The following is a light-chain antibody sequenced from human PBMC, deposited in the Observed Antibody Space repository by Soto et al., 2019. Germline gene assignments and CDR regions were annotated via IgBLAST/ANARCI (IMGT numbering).Light chain of an antibody. Sequence: QSVLTQPPSASGTPGQRVTISCSGSSSNIGINTVNWYQQVPGTAPKLLIYTDNQRPSGVPDRFSGSKSGTSASLAISGLQSEDEADYYCAAWDDSMNGLYVFGTGTKLTVL. V-gene: IGLV1-44*01. CDR3: AAWDDSMNGLYV. J-gene: IGLJ1*01. CDR2: TDN. CDR1: SSNIGINT.